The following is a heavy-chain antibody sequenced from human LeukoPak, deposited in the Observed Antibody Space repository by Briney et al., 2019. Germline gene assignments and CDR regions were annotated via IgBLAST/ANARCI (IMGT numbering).Heavy chain of an antibody. D-gene: IGHD3-10*01. CDR1: GFTFSSYA. CDR3: AKSGSGTYYNPDFDY. CDR2: ISKSGVST. Sequence: PGGSLRLSCAASGFTFSSYAMTWVRQAPGKGLEWVSSISKSGVSTDYADSVKGRFTISRDNSKNTLYLQMNSLRAEDTAVYYCAKSGSGTYYNPDFDYWGQGTLVTVSS. J-gene: IGHJ4*02. V-gene: IGHV3-23*01.